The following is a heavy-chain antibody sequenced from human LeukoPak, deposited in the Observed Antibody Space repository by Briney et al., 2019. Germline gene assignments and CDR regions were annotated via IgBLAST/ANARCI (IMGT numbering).Heavy chain of an antibody. CDR1: GFTFSSYS. CDR2: ISSSSSYI. CDR3: ARDGIICGGDCYPYNWFDP. D-gene: IGHD2-21*01. Sequence: GGSLRPSCAASGFTFSSYSMNWVRQAPGKGLEWVSSISSSSSYICYGDSVKGRFTISRDNAKNSLSLQVNSLRAEDTAVYYCARDGIICGGDCYPYNWFDPWGQGTLVTVSS. J-gene: IGHJ5*02. V-gene: IGHV3-21*01.